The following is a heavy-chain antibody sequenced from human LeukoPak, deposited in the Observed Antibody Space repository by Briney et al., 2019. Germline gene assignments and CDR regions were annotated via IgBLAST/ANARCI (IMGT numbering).Heavy chain of an antibody. CDR1: GFTFSSYW. J-gene: IGHJ4*02. Sequence: GSLRLSCAASGFTFSSYWMNWVRQAPGKGLVWVSRINSDGSITTYADSVKGRFTISRDNAKNTLYLQMNSLRAEDTAVYYCATIAAAGIDYWGQGTLVTVSS. D-gene: IGHD6-13*01. V-gene: IGHV3-74*01. CDR2: INSDGSIT. CDR3: ATIAAAGIDY.